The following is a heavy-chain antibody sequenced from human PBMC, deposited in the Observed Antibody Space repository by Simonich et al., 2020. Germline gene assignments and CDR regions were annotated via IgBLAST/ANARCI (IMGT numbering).Heavy chain of an antibody. Sequence: EVQLVESGGGLVQPGGSLRLSCAASGFTFSSYWMSWVRQAPGKGLEWVANIKQDESEKYEVDAVKGRFTISRDNAKNSLYLQMNSLRAEDTAVYYCARDREVYGSWSYYNYWGQGTLVTVSS. CDR3: ARDREVYGSWSYYNY. D-gene: IGHD3-10*01. V-gene: IGHV3-7*01. CDR1: GFTFSSYW. J-gene: IGHJ4*02. CDR2: IKQDESEK.